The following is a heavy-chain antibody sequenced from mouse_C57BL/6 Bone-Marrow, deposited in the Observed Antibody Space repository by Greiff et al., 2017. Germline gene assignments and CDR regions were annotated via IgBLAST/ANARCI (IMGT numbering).Heavy chain of an antibody. V-gene: IGHV1-82*01. CDR2: IYPGDGDT. Sequence: QVQLQQSGPELVKPGASVKISCKASGYAFSSSWMNWVKQRPGKGLEWIGRIYPGDGDTNYNGKFKGKATRTADKSSSTAYMQLSSLTSEDSAVYFCARCSFAYWGQGTLVTVSA. CDR3: ARCSFAY. CDR1: GYAFSSSW. J-gene: IGHJ3*01.